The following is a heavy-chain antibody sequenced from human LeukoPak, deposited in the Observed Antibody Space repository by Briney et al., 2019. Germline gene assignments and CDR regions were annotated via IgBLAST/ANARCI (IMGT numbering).Heavy chain of an antibody. V-gene: IGHV3-74*01. CDR3: AREGYYDSSGSDY. Sequence: GGSLRLSCAASGFTFSSYWMHWVRQAPGNGLVWVSRINSDGSSTSYADSVKGRFTISRDNAKNTLYLQMNSLRAEDTAVYYCAREGYYDSSGSDYWGQGTLVTVSS. CDR2: INSDGSST. D-gene: IGHD3-22*01. J-gene: IGHJ4*02. CDR1: GFTFSSYW.